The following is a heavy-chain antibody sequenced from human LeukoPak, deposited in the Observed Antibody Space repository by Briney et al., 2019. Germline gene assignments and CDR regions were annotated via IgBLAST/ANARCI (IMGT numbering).Heavy chain of an antibody. CDR1: GYTFTSYD. Sequence: VASVKVSCKASGYTFTSYDINWVRQATGQGLEWMGWMNPNSGNTGYAQKFQGRVTITRNTSISTAYMELSSLRSEDTAVYYCARGRRGVRGVSARGYYYYMDVWGKGTTVTVSS. J-gene: IGHJ6*03. CDR3: ARGRRGVRGVSARGYYYYMDV. V-gene: IGHV1-8*03. D-gene: IGHD3-10*01. CDR2: MNPNSGNT.